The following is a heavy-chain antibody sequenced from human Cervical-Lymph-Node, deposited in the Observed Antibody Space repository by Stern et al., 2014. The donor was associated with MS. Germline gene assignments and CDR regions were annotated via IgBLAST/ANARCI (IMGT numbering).Heavy chain of an antibody. V-gene: IGHV5-51*01. Sequence: VQLVQSGPEVKKPGESLRISCKASGYSFPAFWIGWVRQMSGRGLEWMGIIYPGDAETRYSPSFQGQVTMSVDLSTTTAYLQWRSLKASDTAIYYCARRDMSTTRYFDSWGQGTLVTVPS. CDR1: GYSFPAFW. CDR3: ARRDMSTTRYFDS. CDR2: IYPGDAET. J-gene: IGHJ4*02. D-gene: IGHD5-24*01.